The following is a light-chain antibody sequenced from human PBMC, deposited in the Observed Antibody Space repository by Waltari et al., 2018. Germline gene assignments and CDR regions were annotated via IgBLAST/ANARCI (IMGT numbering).Light chain of an antibody. J-gene: IGLJ1*01. Sequence: QSALTQPASVSGSPGQSITISCTGTSNDVGGYGYVAWYQQYPGRAPKLIIYEVAYRPPGISTRLSGSKPGHTASLTISGLQADDEADYYCSSHTSTVPHVFGTGTRVTV. CDR1: SNDVGGYGY. CDR2: EVA. V-gene: IGLV2-14*03. CDR3: SSHTSTVPHV.